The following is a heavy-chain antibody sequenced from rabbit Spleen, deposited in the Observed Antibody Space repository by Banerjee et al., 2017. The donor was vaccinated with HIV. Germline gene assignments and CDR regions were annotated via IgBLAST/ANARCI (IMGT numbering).Heavy chain of an antibody. CDR2: IAGSSSGFT. V-gene: IGHV1S45*01. J-gene: IGHJ6*01. Sequence: EQLEESGGGLVKPEGSLTLTCEASGVSFSDKDVMCWVRQAPGKGLELISCIAGSSSGFTYSATWAKGRFTIPKTSSTTVTLQMTSLTAADTATYFCARDTGSSFSSYGMDLWCPGTLVTVS. D-gene: IGHD8-1*01. CDR3: ARDTGSSFSSYGMDL. CDR1: GVSFSDKDV.